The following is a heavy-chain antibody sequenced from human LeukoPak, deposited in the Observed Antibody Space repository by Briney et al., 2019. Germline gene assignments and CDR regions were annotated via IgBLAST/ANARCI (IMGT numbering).Heavy chain of an antibody. J-gene: IGHJ3*02. D-gene: IGHD5-24*01. Sequence: ASVKVSCKASGYTFTSYGISWVRQAPGQGLEWMGWISAYNGNTNYAQKLQGRVTMTTDTSTSTAYIELRSLRSDDTAVYYCAMNVEMATPVGAFDIWGQGTMVTVSS. V-gene: IGHV1-18*01. CDR2: ISAYNGNT. CDR3: AMNVEMATPVGAFDI. CDR1: GYTFTSYG.